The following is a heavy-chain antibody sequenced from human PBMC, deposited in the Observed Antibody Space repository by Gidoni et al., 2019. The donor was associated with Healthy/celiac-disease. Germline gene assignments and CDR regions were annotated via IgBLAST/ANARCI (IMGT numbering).Heavy chain of an antibody. CDR2: ISSSSSTI. Sequence: EVQLVESGGGLVQPGGSLRLSCAASGFPCSPCRMNWVRQSPGKGQEWVSYISSSSSTIYYADSVKGRFTISRDNAKNSLYLQMNSLRDEDTAVYYCARDYYDSSGYYYHYYYGMDVWGQGTTVTVSS. V-gene: IGHV3-48*02. CDR3: ARDYYDSSGYYYHYYYGMDV. J-gene: IGHJ6*02. D-gene: IGHD3-22*01. CDR1: GFPCSPCR.